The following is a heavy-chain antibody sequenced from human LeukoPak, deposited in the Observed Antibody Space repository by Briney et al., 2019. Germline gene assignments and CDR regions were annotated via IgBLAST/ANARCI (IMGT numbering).Heavy chain of an antibody. Sequence: GGSLRLSCAASGFTFSSYWMSWVRQAPGKGLEWVANIKQDGSEKYYVDSVKGRFTISRDNAKNSLYLQMNSLRAEDTAVYFCARAPGNYYDSTGYWCFDLWGRGTLVTVSS. CDR3: ARAPGNYYDSTGYWCFDL. D-gene: IGHD3-22*01. CDR1: GFTFSSYW. CDR2: IKQDGSEK. V-gene: IGHV3-7*01. J-gene: IGHJ2*01.